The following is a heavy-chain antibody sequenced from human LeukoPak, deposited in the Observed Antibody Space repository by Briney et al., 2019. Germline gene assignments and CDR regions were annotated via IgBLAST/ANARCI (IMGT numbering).Heavy chain of an antibody. V-gene: IGHV3-66*01. Sequence: GGSLRLSCVASGFTVSGNYMSWVRQAPGKGLEWDSVMYSGSGTYYSDSVKGRFSISRDNSQNTLYLQMNSLRAEDTAVYYCARGTWLNKLFDYWGQGTLATVSS. CDR2: MYSGSGT. CDR3: ARGTWLNKLFDY. D-gene: IGHD1/OR15-1a*01. J-gene: IGHJ4*02. CDR1: GFTVSGNY.